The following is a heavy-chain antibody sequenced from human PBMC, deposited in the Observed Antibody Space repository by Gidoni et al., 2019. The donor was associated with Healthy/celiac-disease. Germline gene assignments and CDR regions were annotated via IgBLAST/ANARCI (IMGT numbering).Heavy chain of an antibody. Sequence: QVQLQESGPGLVKPSQTLSLTCTVSGGSIRSGGYYWSWIRQHPGKGLEWIGYIYYSGSTYYNPSLKSRVTISVDTSKNQFSLKLSSVTAADTAVYYCARLPWGIYSSPSPHFDYWGQGTLVTVSS. D-gene: IGHD6-13*01. CDR3: ARLPWGIYSSPSPHFDY. V-gene: IGHV4-31*03. CDR2: IYYSGST. J-gene: IGHJ4*02. CDR1: GGSIRSGGYY.